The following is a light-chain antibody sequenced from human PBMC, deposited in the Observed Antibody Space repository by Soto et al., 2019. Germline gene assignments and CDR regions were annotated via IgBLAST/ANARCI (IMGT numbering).Light chain of an antibody. J-gene: IGKJ2*01. Sequence: DIQMTQSPSSLSASVGDRVTITCRASQSIAYYLNWFQQKPGKAPKLLIYAASSLQSGVPSRFSGSGSGTDFTLTISSRQPEDFATYYCQQSSNSPMYTFGQGTKLYVK. CDR3: QQSSNSPMYT. V-gene: IGKV1-39*01. CDR2: AAS. CDR1: QSIAYY.